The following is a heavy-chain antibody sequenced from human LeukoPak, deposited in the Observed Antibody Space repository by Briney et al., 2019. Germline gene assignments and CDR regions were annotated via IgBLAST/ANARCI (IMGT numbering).Heavy chain of an antibody. J-gene: IGHJ4*02. CDR2: IYYSGST. D-gene: IGHD1-26*01. CDR1: GGSISSYY. CDR3: ARAWVGATRFDY. V-gene: IGHV4-39*07. Sequence: PSETLSLTCTVSGGSISSYYWGWIRQPPGKGLEWIGSIYYSGSTYYNPSLKSRVTISVDTSKNQFSLRLSSVTAADTAVYYCARAWVGATRFDYWGQGTLVTVSS.